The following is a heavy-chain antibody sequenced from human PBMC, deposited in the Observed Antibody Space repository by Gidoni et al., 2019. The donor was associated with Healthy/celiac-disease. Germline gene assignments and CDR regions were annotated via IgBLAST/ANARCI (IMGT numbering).Heavy chain of an antibody. V-gene: IGHV3-21*01. Sequence: EVQLVESGGGMVKSGGALRLHCAAPGRTVRRYSMNWFRQAPGKGLEWVSSIGSVSSYIFYADSVKGRFTIARDNAKNSLYLQMNNLRAEDTAVYYCARAATNGIAAPGIKDYWGQGTLVTVSS. J-gene: IGHJ4*02. CDR3: ARAATNGIAAPGIKDY. CDR2: IGSVSSYI. D-gene: IGHD6-13*01. CDR1: GRTVRRYS.